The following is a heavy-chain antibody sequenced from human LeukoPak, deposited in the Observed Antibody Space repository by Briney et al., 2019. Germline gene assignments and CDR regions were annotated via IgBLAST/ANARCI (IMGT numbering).Heavy chain of an antibody. CDR1: GYTFTGYF. Sequence: ASVKVSCKTSGYTFTGYFIHWVRRAPGQGLEWMGWINPNSGGTSNLQKFQGRVAMTRDTSISTAYMDLSRLRSDDTAVYYCARGRAGDYFDYWGQGTLVTVSS. J-gene: IGHJ4*02. CDR2: INPNSGGT. CDR3: ARGRAGDYFDY. V-gene: IGHV1-2*02.